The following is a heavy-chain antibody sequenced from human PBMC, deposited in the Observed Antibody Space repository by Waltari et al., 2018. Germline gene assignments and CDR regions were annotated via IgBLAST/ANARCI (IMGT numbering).Heavy chain of an antibody. V-gene: IGHV3-53*02. CDR2: IYSGGST. Sequence: VQLVETGGGLLPPGGSLSLSCAASGFPVSSNYMIWVRQAPGKGLEWVSVIYSGGSTYYADSVKGRFTISRDNSKNTLYLQMNSLRAEDTAVYYCARASEQQLEAFDYWGQGTLVTVSS. J-gene: IGHJ4*02. D-gene: IGHD6-13*01. CDR3: ARASEQQLEAFDY. CDR1: GFPVSSNY.